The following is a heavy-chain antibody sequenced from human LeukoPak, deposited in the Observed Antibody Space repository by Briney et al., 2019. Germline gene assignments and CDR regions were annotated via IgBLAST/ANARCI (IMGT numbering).Heavy chain of an antibody. CDR3: AKTPSYYDSSGYYSFDY. Sequence: GGSLRLSCTASGFTFGDYTMSWVRQAPGKGLEWVGLIRAKAYGGTTEYAASVKGRFTISRDDSKSIAYLQMNSLRAEDTAVYYCAKTPSYYDSSGYYSFDYWGQGTLVTVSS. CDR1: GFTFGDYT. D-gene: IGHD3-22*01. CDR2: IRAKAYGGTT. V-gene: IGHV3-49*04. J-gene: IGHJ4*02.